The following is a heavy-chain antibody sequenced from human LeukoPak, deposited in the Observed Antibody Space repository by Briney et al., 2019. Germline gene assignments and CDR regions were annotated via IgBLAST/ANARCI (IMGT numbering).Heavy chain of an antibody. V-gene: IGHV3-7*01. J-gene: IGHJ6*03. Sequence: GGSLRLSCAASGFTFSDYYMSWIRQAPGKGLEWVANIKQDGSEKYYVDSVKGRFTISRDNAKNSLYLQMNSLRAEDTAVYYCARGGRGYYDSSGYYSYYYYYMDVWGKGTTVTISS. CDR1: GFTFSDYY. CDR3: ARGGRGYYDSSGYYSYYYYYMDV. CDR2: IKQDGSEK. D-gene: IGHD3-22*01.